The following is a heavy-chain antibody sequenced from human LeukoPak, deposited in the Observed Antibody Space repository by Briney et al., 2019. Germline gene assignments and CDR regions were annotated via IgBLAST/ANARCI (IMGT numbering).Heavy chain of an antibody. Sequence: SENLSLNCAVYGGSFSGYYWSWIRQPPGKGLQWIGEINHSGSTNYNPSLKSRVTIYVDTAKTQFALKLSSVAAADTAVYYCARVRGSGWPPYYYYFIDVWGKGTTDPVSS. CDR3: ARVRGSGWPPYYYYFIDV. D-gene: IGHD6-25*01. CDR2: INHSGST. J-gene: IGHJ6*03. V-gene: IGHV4-34*01. CDR1: GGSFSGYY.